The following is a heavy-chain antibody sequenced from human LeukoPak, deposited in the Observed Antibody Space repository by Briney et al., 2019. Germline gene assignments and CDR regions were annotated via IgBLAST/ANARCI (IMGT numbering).Heavy chain of an antibody. J-gene: IGHJ3*02. CDR2: INPNSGGT. CDR3: ARDFGELLITDAFDI. Sequence: ASVKVSSKASGYTFTGYYMHWVRQAPGQGLEWMGWINPNSGGTNYAQKFQGRVTMTRDTSISTAYMELSRLRSDDTAVYYCARDFGELLITDAFDIWGQGTMVTVSS. CDR1: GYTFTGYY. V-gene: IGHV1-2*02. D-gene: IGHD1-26*01.